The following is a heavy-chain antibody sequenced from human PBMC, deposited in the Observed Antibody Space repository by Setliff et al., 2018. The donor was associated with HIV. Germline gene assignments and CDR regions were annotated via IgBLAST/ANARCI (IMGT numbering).Heavy chain of an antibody. CDR3: ASDISPDDGYNRLHYFDY. CDR1: GGSFSGYC. D-gene: IGHD5-12*01. Sequence: PSETLSLTCAVYGGSFSGYCWSWIRQPPGQGLDWIGEIHPSGNTYYNPSLQSRVTISVDTSKNQFSLRLNSVTAADTAVYYCASDISPDDGYNRLHYFDYWGQGTLVTVSS. J-gene: IGHJ4*02. CDR2: IHPSGNT. V-gene: IGHV4-34*01.